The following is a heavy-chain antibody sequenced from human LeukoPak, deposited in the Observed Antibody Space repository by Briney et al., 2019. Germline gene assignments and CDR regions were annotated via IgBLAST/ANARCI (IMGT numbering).Heavy chain of an antibody. J-gene: IGHJ3*02. CDR2: ISAYNGNT. V-gene: IGHV1-18*01. CDR1: GYTFTSYG. CDR3: ARDLFPDSNGFDAFEI. Sequence: ASVKVSCKASGYTFTSYGISWVRQAPGQGLEWMGWISAYNGNTNYAQKLQGTVTMTTDTSTSTAYMELRSLRSDDTAVYYCARDLFPDSNGFDAFEIWGQGTMVTVSS. D-gene: IGHD3-22*01.